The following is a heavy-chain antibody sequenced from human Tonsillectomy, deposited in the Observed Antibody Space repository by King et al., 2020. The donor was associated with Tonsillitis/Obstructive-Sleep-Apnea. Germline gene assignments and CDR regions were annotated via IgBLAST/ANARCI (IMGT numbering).Heavy chain of an antibody. D-gene: IGHD3-16*01. V-gene: IGHV4-59*01. Sequence: VQLQESGPGLVKPSETLSLTCTVSGGSLIGYYWSWLRQPPGKGLECLGYIYYSGSTNYNPSLKSRVTIPVDTSKNQFFLKLSSVTAADTAVYYCAREGGGALDYWGQGTLVTVSA. J-gene: IGHJ4*02. CDR1: GGSLIGYY. CDR3: AREGGGALDY. CDR2: IYYSGST.